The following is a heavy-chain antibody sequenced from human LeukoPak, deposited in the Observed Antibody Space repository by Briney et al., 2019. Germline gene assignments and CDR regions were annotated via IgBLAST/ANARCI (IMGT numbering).Heavy chain of an antibody. CDR3: AKDGVPSRYFGRNYFDY. CDR2: IRYDASNK. D-gene: IGHD2-8*01. CDR1: GFTFSSYG. Sequence: GSLRLSCAASGFTFSSYGMYWVRQAPGKGLEWVAFIRYDASNKYYADSVKGRFTISRDNSKNTLYLQMNSLRAEDTAVYYCAKDGVPSRYFGRNYFDYWGQGTLVTVSS. J-gene: IGHJ4*02. V-gene: IGHV3-30*02.